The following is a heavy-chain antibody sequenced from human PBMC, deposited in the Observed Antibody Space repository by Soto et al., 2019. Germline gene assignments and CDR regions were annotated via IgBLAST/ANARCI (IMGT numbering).Heavy chain of an antibody. CDR2: INAGNGNT. J-gene: IGHJ4*02. D-gene: IGHD5-18*01. Sequence: GASVKVSCKASGYTFTSYAMHWVRQAPGQRLEWMGWINAGNGNTKYSQKFQGRVTITRDTSASTAYMELSSLRSEDTAVYYCARVERYSYDLFDYWGQGTLVTVSS. CDR3: ARVERYSYDLFDY. V-gene: IGHV1-3*01. CDR1: GYTFTSYA.